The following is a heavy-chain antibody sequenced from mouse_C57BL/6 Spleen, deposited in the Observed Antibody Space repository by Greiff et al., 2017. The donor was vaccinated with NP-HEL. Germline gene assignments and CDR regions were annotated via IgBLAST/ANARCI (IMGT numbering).Heavy chain of an antibody. J-gene: IGHJ4*01. Sequence: EVKLLESGGGLVQPGGSLKLSCAASGIDFSRYWMSWVRRAPGKGLEWIGEINPDSSTINYAPSLKDKFIISRDNAKNTLYLQMRKVRSEDTALYYWASSYYDYDRYAMDYWGQGTSVTVSS. CDR3: ASSYYDYDRYAMDY. CDR1: GIDFSRYW. D-gene: IGHD2-4*01. CDR2: INPDSSTI. V-gene: IGHV4-1*01.